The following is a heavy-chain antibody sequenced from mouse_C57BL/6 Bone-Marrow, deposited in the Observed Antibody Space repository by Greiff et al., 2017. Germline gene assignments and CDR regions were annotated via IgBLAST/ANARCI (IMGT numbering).Heavy chain of an antibody. V-gene: IGHV14-4*01. J-gene: IGHJ3*01. Sequence: VQLQQSGAELVRPGASVKLSCTASGFNIKDDYMHWVKQRPGQGLEWIGWIDPENGDTEYASKFQGKATITADTSSNTAYLQLSSLTSEDTAVYYSTFYYDCQFAYWGTGTLVTVSA. CDR2: IDPENGDT. D-gene: IGHD2-4*01. CDR3: TFYYDCQFAY. CDR1: GFNIKDDY.